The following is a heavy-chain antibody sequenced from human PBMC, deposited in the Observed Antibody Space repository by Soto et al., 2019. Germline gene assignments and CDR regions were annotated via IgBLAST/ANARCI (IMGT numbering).Heavy chain of an antibody. Sequence: QVQLQQWGAGLLKPSETLSLTCAVFGGSVNSGNYYWSWIRQPPGKGLGWIGEMSHSGGTHFNPSLLSRVIIAVDTSKSQFSLKMSSVTAADTALYYCARVERGTATTVVDAFDIWGPGTMFPVSS. V-gene: IGHV4-34*01. J-gene: IGHJ3*02. D-gene: IGHD1-1*01. CDR1: GGSVNSGNYY. CDR2: MSHSGGT. CDR3: ARVERGTATTVVDAFDI.